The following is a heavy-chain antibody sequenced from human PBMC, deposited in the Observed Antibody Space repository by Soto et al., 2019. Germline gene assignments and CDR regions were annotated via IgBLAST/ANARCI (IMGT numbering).Heavy chain of an antibody. Sequence: QITLKESGPTLVKPTQTLTLTCTFSGVSFSTSGVGVGWIRQPPGKALEWLALIYWNDDKRYSPSLKSRLTITKDTSKNQVDLTMTNMDPVDTATYYCVSGSFPNWFDPWGQGTLVTVSS. CDR1: GVSFSTSGVG. CDR2: IYWNDDK. D-gene: IGHD3-10*01. CDR3: VSGSFPNWFDP. V-gene: IGHV2-5*01. J-gene: IGHJ5*02.